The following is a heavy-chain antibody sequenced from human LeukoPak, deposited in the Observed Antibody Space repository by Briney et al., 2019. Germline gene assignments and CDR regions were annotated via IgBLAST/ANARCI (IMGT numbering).Heavy chain of an antibody. V-gene: IGHV3-23*01. CDR3: AKDRGYSSSSEGFDY. J-gene: IGHJ4*02. D-gene: IGHD6-6*01. CDR1: GFTFSDYG. Sequence: GGSLRLSCAASGFTFSDYGMNWVRQAPGKGLEWVSGISGSGDITYYADSVEGRFTISRDNSKNTVYLQMNSLRADDTAVYYCAKDRGYSSSSEGFDYWGQGTLVTVSS. CDR2: ISGSGDIT.